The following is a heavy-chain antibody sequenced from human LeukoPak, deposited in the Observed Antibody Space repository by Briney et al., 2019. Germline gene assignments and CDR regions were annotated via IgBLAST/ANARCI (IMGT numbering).Heavy chain of an antibody. V-gene: IGHV4-4*02. J-gene: IGHJ3*02. CDR3: TRVGGRHFVHSCDI. Sequence: SGTLSLTCAVSGGSISSSNWWSWVRQPPGKGLEWIGAIYHSGSTNYNPSLKSRVTISVDKSKNEFSCKLSSVAAADTAGDSCTRVGGRHFVHSCDIWRQGTVVT. D-gene: IGHD1-26*01. CDR1: GGSISSSNW. CDR2: IYHSGST.